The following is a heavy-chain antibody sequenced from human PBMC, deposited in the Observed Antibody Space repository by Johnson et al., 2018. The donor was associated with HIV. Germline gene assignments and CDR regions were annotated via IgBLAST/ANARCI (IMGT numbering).Heavy chain of an antibody. D-gene: IGHD3-10*01. CDR2: IYSGGST. J-gene: IGHJ3*01. Sequence: VQLVESGGGVVQPGGSLRLSCAASGFTVSSNYMSWVRQAPGKGLEWVSVIYSGGSTYYADSVKGRFTISRDNSKNTLYLQMNSLRAEDTAVYYCARSGYGSGSTHDAFDVWGHGTMVIVSA. V-gene: IGHV3-66*01. CDR3: ARSGYGSGSTHDAFDV. CDR1: GFTVSSNY.